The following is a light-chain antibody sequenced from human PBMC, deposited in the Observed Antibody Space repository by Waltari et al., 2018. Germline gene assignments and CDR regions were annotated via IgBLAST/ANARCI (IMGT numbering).Light chain of an antibody. J-gene: IGLJ3*02. CDR1: KLVYKS. CDR2: YDH. Sequence: SYVLTQPPSVSVAPGETARITCGGDKLVYKSVHWYQQRPGQAPVLFISYDHDRPSGIPARFSGSKSGNTATLTIIRVEAGDAADYYCQVWDSSTDHSWVFGGGTRLTVL. CDR3: QVWDSSTDHSWV. V-gene: IGLV3-21*04.